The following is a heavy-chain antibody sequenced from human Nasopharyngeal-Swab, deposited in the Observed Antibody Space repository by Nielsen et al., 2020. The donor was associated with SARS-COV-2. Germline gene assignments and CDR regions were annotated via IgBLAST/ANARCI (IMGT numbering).Heavy chain of an antibody. J-gene: IGHJ6*02. D-gene: IGHD3-22*01. Sequence: ASVKVSCKASGYTFTSYDINWVRQATGQGLEWMGWMNPNSGNTGYAQKFQGRVTMTRNTSISTAYMELSSLRSEDTAVYYCARIAISSGYYLDYYYYGMDVWGQGTTVTVSS. CDR2: MNPNSGNT. V-gene: IGHV1-8*01. CDR3: ARIAISSGYYLDYYYYGMDV. CDR1: GYTFTSYD.